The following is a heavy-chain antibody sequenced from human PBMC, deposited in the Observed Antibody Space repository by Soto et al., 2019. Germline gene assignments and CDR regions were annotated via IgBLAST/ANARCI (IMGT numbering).Heavy chain of an antibody. CDR2: ISAYNGNT. V-gene: IGHV1-18*01. D-gene: IGHD6-19*01. CDR1: GYTFTSYG. Sequence: QVQLVQSGAEVKKPGASVKVSCKASGYTFTSYGISWVRQALGQGLEWMGWISAYNGNTKYAQKLQGRVTMPTDTSTSTAYMEVRSLRSDDTAVYYCARDLAVGLVDYWGQGTLVTVSS. J-gene: IGHJ4*02. CDR3: ARDLAVGLVDY.